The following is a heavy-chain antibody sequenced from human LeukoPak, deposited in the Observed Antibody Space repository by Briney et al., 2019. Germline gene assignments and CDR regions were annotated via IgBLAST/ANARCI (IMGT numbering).Heavy chain of an antibody. CDR2: IYYSGST. V-gene: IGHV4-39*01. J-gene: IGHJ4*02. CDR1: GGSISSSSYY. CDR3: ARLREDSYGDIGY. D-gene: IGHD5-18*01. Sequence: SETLSLTCTVSGGSISSSSYYWGWIRQPPGKGLEWIGSIYYSGSTYYNPSLRSRLTIFVDTSKSQFSLKLSSVTAADTAVYYCARLREDSYGDIGYWGQGTLVTVSS.